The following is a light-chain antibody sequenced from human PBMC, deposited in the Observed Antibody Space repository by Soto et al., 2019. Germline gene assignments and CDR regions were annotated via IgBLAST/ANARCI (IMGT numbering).Light chain of an antibody. Sequence: EIVLTQSPGTLSLSPGESATLSCKASESVYINSFAWYYQKPGQPPRLLIYGASTRATGIPDRFSGSGSGTDFTLTISGLQPEDVATYYCQKYNSAPFTFGPGTKVDIK. V-gene: IGKV3-20*01. J-gene: IGKJ3*01. CDR3: QKYNSAPFT. CDR2: GAS. CDR1: ESVYINS.